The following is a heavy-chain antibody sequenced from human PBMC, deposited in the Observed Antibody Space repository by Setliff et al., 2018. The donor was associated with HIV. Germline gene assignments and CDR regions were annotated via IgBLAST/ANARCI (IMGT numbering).Heavy chain of an antibody. CDR3: ASLYNWNPRGGVGGAFDI. CDR2: IYYSGST. J-gene: IGHJ3*02. V-gene: IGHV4-39*07. D-gene: IGHD1-20*01. Sequence: SSETLSLTCTVSGGSISSGSYYWGWIRQPPGKGLEWIGSIYYSGSTYYNPSLKSRVTILVDTSKKQLSLKMSSVTAADTAVYYCASLYNWNPRGGVGGAFDIWGQGTMVTVSS. CDR1: GGSISSGSYY.